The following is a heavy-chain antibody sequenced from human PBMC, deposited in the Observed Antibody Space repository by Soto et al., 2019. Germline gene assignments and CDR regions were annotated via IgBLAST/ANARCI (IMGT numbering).Heavy chain of an antibody. D-gene: IGHD6-13*01. J-gene: IGHJ5*02. CDR3: ARDLSSIGYLDNWFDP. V-gene: IGHV3-33*01. CDR1: GFTFSSYG. Sequence: GGSLRLSCAASGFTFSSYGMHWVRQAPGKGLEWVAVIWYDGSNKYYADSVKGRFTISRDNSKNTLYLQMNSLRAEDTAVYYFARDLSSIGYLDNWFDPWGQGTLVTVAS. CDR2: IWYDGSNK.